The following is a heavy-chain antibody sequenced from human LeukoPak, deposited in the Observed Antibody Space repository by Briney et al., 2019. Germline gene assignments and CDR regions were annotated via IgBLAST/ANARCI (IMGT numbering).Heavy chain of an antibody. Sequence: SQTLSLTCAISGDILFSNSAAWHWIRQSPSRGLEWLGRTYYKYKWYNDYAVSVKSLITINPDTSRNHFSLQRESVSPDDTAMYYCTRNGMFADSWGQGTLVTVSS. CDR3: TRNGMFADS. D-gene: IGHD3-10*02. V-gene: IGHV6-1*01. J-gene: IGHJ4*02. CDR2: TYYKYKWYN. CDR1: GDILFSNSAA.